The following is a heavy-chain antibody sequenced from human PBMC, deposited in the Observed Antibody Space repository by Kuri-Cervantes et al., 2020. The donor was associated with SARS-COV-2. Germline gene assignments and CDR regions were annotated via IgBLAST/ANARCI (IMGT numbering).Heavy chain of an antibody. V-gene: IGHV2-70*17. D-gene: IGHD4-11*01. CDR3: VRIRAATVIADY. CDR2: IDWDDDK. Sequence: SGPTLVKPTQTLKLTCTFSGFSLTTSGMCVSWIRQPPGRALEWLARIDWDDDKFYSTSLKTRLTISKDTSKDQVVLTMTNMDPVDTATYYCVRIRAATVIADYWGQGTLVTVSS. CDR1: GFSLTTSGMC. J-gene: IGHJ4*02.